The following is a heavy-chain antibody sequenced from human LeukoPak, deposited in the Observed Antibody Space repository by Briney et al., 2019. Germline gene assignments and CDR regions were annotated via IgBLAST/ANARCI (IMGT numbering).Heavy chain of an antibody. CDR1: GYSISSGYY. J-gene: IGHJ5*02. Sequence: TSETLSLTCAVSGYSISSGYYWGWIRQPPGKGLEWIGSIYHSGSTYYNPSLKSRVTISVDTSKNQFSLRLSSVTAADTAVYYCARDLTGDQFFDPWGQGTLVTVSS. CDR2: IYHSGST. D-gene: IGHD7-27*01. V-gene: IGHV4-38-2*02. CDR3: ARDLTGDQFFDP.